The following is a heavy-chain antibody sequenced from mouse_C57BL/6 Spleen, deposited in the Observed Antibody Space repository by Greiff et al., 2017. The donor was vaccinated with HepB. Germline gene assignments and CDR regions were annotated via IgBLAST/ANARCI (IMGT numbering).Heavy chain of an antibody. V-gene: IGHV1-55*01. CDR1: GYTFTSYW. J-gene: IGHJ3*01. CDR3: ARNGGLRRGFAY. CDR2: IYPGSGST. Sequence: QVQLQQPGAELVKPGASVKMSCKASGYTFTSYWITWVKQRPGQGLEWIGDIYPGSGSTNYNEKFKSKATLTVDTSSSTAYMQLSSLTSEDSAVYYCARNGGLRRGFAYWGQGTLVTVSA. D-gene: IGHD2-4*01.